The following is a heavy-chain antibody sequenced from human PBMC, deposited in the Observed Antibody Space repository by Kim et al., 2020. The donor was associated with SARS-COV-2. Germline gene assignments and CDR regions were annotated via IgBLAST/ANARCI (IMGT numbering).Heavy chain of an antibody. D-gene: IGHD3-3*02. J-gene: IGHJ4*02. CDR2: IFYSGKT. CDR1: SDSFSAYY. Sequence: SETLSLTCTVSSDSFSAYYWSWIRQFPGKGLEWIGYIFYSGKTNYSPSLKSRVTISWDTSRSQFSLDLTSVTEADTAVYYCARSEGRASWHHFVYWGQG. V-gene: IGHV4-59*01. CDR3: ARSEGRASWHHFVY.